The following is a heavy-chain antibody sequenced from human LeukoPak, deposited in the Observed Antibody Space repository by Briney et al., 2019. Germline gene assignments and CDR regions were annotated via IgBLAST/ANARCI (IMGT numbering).Heavy chain of an antibody. Sequence: SGESLKISCKGSGYSFTSYWIGWVRQMPGKGLEWMGIIYPGDSDTRHSPSFQGQVTISADKSISTAYLQWSSLKASDTAMYYCARSCRDGYRDFDYWGQGTLVTVSS. V-gene: IGHV5-51*01. CDR3: ARSCRDGYRDFDY. CDR2: IYPGDSDT. CDR1: GYSFTSYW. J-gene: IGHJ4*02. D-gene: IGHD5-24*01.